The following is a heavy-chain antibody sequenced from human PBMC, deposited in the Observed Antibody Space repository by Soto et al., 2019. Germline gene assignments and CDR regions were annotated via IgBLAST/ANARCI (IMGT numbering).Heavy chain of an antibody. CDR3: ARGKSRPIVVVITTTHYYYGIDV. Sequence: QVQLQQWGAGLLKPSETLSLTCAVYGGSFSGYYWSWIRQPPGKGLEWIGEINHSGSTNYNPSLKSRVTISVDTSKNQFSLKLSSVTAADTAVYYCARGKSRPIVVVITTTHYYYGIDVWGQGTTVTVSS. J-gene: IGHJ6*02. CDR2: INHSGST. CDR1: GGSFSGYY. V-gene: IGHV4-34*01. D-gene: IGHD3-22*01.